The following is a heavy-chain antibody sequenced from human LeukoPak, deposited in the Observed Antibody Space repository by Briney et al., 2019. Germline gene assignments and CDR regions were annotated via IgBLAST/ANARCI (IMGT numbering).Heavy chain of an antibody. CDR2: ISSSSSYI. CDR3: ARDDSSGSMVDP. Sequence: GSLRLSCAASGFTFSSYSMNWVRQAPGKGLEWVSSISSSSSYIYYADSVKGRFTISRDNAKNSLYLQMNSLRAEDTAVYYCARDDSSGSMVDPWGQGTLVTVSS. V-gene: IGHV3-21*01. D-gene: IGHD3-22*01. J-gene: IGHJ5*02. CDR1: GFTFSSYS.